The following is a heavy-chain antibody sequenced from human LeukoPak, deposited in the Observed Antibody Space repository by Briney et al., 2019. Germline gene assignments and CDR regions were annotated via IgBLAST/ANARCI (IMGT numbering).Heavy chain of an antibody. Sequence: SETLSLTCAVYGGSFSGYYWSWIRQPPGKGLEWIGEINHSGSTNYNPSLKSRVTISVDTAKNQFSLKLSSVTAADTAVYYCASVLYDFWSGQGPYYYGMDVWGQGTTVTVSS. V-gene: IGHV4-34*01. D-gene: IGHD3-3*01. CDR2: INHSGST. J-gene: IGHJ6*02. CDR1: GGSFSGYY. CDR3: ASVLYDFWSGQGPYYYGMDV.